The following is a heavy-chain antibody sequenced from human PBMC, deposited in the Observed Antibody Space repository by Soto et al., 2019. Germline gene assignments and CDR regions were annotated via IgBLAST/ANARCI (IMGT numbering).Heavy chain of an antibody. Sequence: PSETLSLTCTVSGGSVSSGSYYWSWIRQPPGKGLEWIGYIYYSGSTNYNPSLKSRVTISVDTSKNQFSLKLSSVTAADTAVCYCARGEMATIKRYYYYYGMDVWGQGTTVTVSS. CDR3: ARGEMATIKRYYYYYGMDV. CDR2: IYYSGST. CDR1: GGSVSSGSYY. D-gene: IGHD5-12*01. V-gene: IGHV4-61*01. J-gene: IGHJ6*02.